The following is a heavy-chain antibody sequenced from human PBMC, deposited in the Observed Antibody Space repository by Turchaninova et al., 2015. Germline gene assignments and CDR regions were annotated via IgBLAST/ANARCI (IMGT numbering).Heavy chain of an antibody. Sequence: QITLKESGPTLVKPTQTLTLTCTFSGFSLSTTGVGVACIRQPPGKALECLALIYWDDDKRDRPSLKNRLTITKDTSKNQVVLTMTDMDPVDTATYYCAHRLRYSGDWDVGWFDPWGQGTLVTVSS. V-gene: IGHV2-5*02. CDR3: AHRLRYSGDWDVGWFDP. CDR2: IYWDDDK. J-gene: IGHJ5*02. D-gene: IGHD6-19*01. CDR1: GFSLSTTGVG.